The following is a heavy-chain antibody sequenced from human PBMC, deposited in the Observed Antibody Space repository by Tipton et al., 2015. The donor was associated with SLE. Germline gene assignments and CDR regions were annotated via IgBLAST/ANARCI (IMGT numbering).Heavy chain of an antibody. CDR2: INHSGSS. D-gene: IGHD2/OR15-2a*01. V-gene: IGHV4-34*01. Sequence: TLSLTCAVYGGAFSGYYLSWIRQPPGKGLEWIGEINHSGSSNYNPSLKIRISISVDTSKNQFSLKLSSVTAADTAVYYCARGIVAAFYYWGQGTLVTVSS. CDR3: ARGIVAAFYY. J-gene: IGHJ4*02. CDR1: GGAFSGYY.